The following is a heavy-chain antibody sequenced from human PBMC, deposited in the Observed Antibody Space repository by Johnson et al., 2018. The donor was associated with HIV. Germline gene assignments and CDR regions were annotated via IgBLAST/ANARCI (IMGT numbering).Heavy chain of an antibody. CDR2: ISYDGSNK. CDR1: GFTFSSYA. CDR3: AKDRYGGSYPDAFDI. D-gene: IGHD1-26*01. J-gene: IGHJ3*02. V-gene: IGHV3-30-3*01. Sequence: QVQLVESGGGVVQPGRSLRLSCAASGFTFSSYAMHWVRQAQGKGLEWVAVISYDGSNKYYADSVQGRFTISRDNSKNTLYLQMNSLRAEDTAVYYCAKDRYGGSYPDAFDIWGQGTMVTVSS.